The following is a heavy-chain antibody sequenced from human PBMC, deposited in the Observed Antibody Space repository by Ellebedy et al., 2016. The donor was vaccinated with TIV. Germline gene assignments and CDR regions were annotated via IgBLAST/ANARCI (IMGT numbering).Heavy chain of an antibody. CDR3: ARVECSGGSCYPAFDI. CDR1: GYTFTSYY. Sequence: AASVKVSCKASGYTFTSYYMHWVRHSPGQGLEWMGIINPSGGSTSYAQKFQGRVTMTRDTSTSTVYMELSSLRSEDTAVYYCARVECSGGSCYPAFDIWGQGTMVTVSS. D-gene: IGHD2-15*01. CDR2: INPSGGST. J-gene: IGHJ3*02. V-gene: IGHV1-46*01.